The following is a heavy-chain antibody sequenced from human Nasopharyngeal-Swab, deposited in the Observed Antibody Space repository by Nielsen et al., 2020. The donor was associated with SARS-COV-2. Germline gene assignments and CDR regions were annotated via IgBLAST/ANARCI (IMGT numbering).Heavy chain of an antibody. CDR3: ASEGTYCSGGSCYVY. J-gene: IGHJ4*02. D-gene: IGHD2-15*01. CDR2: ISSSSSYT. V-gene: IGHV3-11*06. Sequence: WIRQPPGKGLEWVSYISSSSSYTNYADSVKGRFTISRDNAKNSLYLQMNSLRAEDTAVYYCASEGTYCSGGSCYVYWGQGTLVNVSS.